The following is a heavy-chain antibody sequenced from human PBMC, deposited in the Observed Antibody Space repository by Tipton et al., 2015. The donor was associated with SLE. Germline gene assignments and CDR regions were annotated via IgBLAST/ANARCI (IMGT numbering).Heavy chain of an antibody. Sequence: LRLSCTVSGGSISSGGYYWGWIRQHPGKGLEWIGYIYYSGSTYYNPSLKSRVTISVDTSKNQFSLKLSSVTAADTAVYYCASGDYYDSPGWFDPWGQGTLATVSS. CDR3: ASGDYYDSPGWFDP. CDR2: IYYSGST. V-gene: IGHV4-31*03. D-gene: IGHD3-22*01. CDR1: GGSISSGGYY. J-gene: IGHJ5*02.